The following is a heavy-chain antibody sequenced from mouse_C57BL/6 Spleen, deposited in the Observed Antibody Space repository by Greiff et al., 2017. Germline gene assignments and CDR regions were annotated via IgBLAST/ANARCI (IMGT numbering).Heavy chain of an antibody. V-gene: IGHV1-69*01. CDR2: IDPSDSYT. CDR3: ATSYGTPFAY. Sequence: QVQLQQPGAELVMPGASVKLSCKASGYTFTSYWMHWVKQRPGQGLEWIGEIDPSDSYTNYNHKFKGKSTLTVDKSSSTAYMQLSSLTSEVSAVYYCATSYGTPFAYWGQGTLVTVSA. CDR1: GYTFTSYW. D-gene: IGHD1-1*01. J-gene: IGHJ3*01.